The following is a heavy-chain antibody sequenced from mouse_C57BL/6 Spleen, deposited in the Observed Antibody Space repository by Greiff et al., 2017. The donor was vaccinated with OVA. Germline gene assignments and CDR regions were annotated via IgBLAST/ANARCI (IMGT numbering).Heavy chain of an antibody. CDR1: GYAFSSSW. CDR3: AREIMVTTNYFDY. Sequence: VQGVESGPELVKPGASVKISCKASGYAFSSSWMNWVKQRPGKGLEWIGRIYPGDGDTNYNGKFKGKATLTADKSSSTAYMQLSSLTSEDSAVYFCAREIMVTTNYFDYWGQGTTRTVSS. CDR2: IYPGDGDT. J-gene: IGHJ2*01. D-gene: IGHD2-2*01. V-gene: IGHV1-82*01.